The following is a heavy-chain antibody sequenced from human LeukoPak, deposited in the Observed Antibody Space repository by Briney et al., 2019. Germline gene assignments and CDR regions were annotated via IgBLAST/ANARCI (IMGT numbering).Heavy chain of an antibody. D-gene: IGHD6-19*01. CDR1: GFSFSDYY. Sequence: GGSLRLSCAASGFSFSDYYMSWIRQAPGKGLEWISKISHSGDTIYYADSVKGRFTISRDNSKNTLYLQMNSLRAEDTAVYYCAKESSSGPYYFDYWGQGTLVTVSS. V-gene: IGHV3-11*01. J-gene: IGHJ4*02. CDR2: ISHSGDTI. CDR3: AKESSSGPYYFDY.